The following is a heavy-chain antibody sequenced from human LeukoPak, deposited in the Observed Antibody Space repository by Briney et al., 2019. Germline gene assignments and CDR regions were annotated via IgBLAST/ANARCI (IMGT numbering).Heavy chain of an antibody. J-gene: IGHJ4*02. CDR1: GFTFSSYA. CDR2: ISSSSSYI. Sequence: GGSLRLSCAASGFTFSSYAMSWVRQAPGKGLEWVSSISSSSSYIYYADSVKGRFTISRDNAKNSLYLQMNSLRAEDTAVYYCASCTTGEDYWGQGTLVTVSS. CDR3: ASCTTGEDY. D-gene: IGHD7-27*01. V-gene: IGHV3-21*01.